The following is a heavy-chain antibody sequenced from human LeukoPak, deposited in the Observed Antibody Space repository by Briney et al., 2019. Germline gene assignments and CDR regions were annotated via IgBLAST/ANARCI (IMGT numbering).Heavy chain of an antibody. D-gene: IGHD3-10*01. Sequence: ASVKVSCKASGYTFTSYDINWVRQATGQRLEWMGWMNPNSGNTGYAQKFQGRVTMTRNTSISTAYMELSSLRSEDTAVYYCARGPDYYGSGWQLDVWGKGTTVTISS. J-gene: IGHJ6*04. V-gene: IGHV1-8*01. CDR1: GYTFTSYD. CDR2: MNPNSGNT. CDR3: ARGPDYYGSGWQLDV.